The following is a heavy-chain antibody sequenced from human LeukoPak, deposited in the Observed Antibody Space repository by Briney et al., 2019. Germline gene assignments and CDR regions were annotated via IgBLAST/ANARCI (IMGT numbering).Heavy chain of an antibody. J-gene: IGHJ4*02. CDR2: IWYDGSNK. V-gene: IGHV3-33*01. Sequence: PGGSLRLSCAASGFTFSSYGMHWVRQAPGKELEWVAVIWYDGSNKYYADSVKGRFTISRDNSKNTLYLQMNSLRAEDTAVYYCAREDGAVAARGFDYWGQGTLVTVSS. D-gene: IGHD6-19*01. CDR1: GFTFSSYG. CDR3: AREDGAVAARGFDY.